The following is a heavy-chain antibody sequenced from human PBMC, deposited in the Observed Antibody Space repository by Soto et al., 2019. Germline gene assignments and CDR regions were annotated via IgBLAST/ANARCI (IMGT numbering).Heavy chain of an antibody. CDR1: GGTFSSYA. J-gene: IGHJ5*02. CDR2: IIPIFGTA. D-gene: IGHD2-15*01. CDR3: ARWWVVKASFDP. V-gene: IGHV1-69*13. Sequence: VASVKVSCKASGGTFSSYAISWVRQAPGQGLEWMGGIIPIFGTANYAQKFQGRVTITADESTSTAYMELSSLRSEDTAVYYCARWWVVKASFDPWGQGTLVTVSS.